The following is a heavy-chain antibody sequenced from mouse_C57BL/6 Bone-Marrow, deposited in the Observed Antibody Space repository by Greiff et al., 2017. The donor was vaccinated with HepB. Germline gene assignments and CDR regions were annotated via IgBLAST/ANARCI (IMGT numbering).Heavy chain of an antibody. D-gene: IGHD3-2*02. CDR3: TRRQLRLLYFDY. CDR1: GYTFTSYW. Sequence: EVQLQQSGTVLARPGASVKMSCKTSGYTFTSYWMHWVKQRPGQGLEWIGAIYPGNSDTSYNQKFKGKAKLTAVTSASTAYMELSSLTNEDSAVYYCTRRQLRLLYFDYWGQGTTLTVSS. J-gene: IGHJ2*01. CDR2: IYPGNSDT. V-gene: IGHV1-5*01.